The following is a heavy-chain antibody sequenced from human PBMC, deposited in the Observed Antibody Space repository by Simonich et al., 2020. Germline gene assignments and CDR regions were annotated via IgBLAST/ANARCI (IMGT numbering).Heavy chain of an antibody. Sequence: EVQLVESGGGVVRPGGSLRLSCAASGFTFDDYGMSWVRQAPWKGLGGVFGINWKGGSKGYADSVKGRFTISRDNAKNSLYLQMNSLRAEDTALYHCARGRNDFDYWGQGTLVTVSS. CDR2: INWKGGSK. CDR3: ARGRNDFDY. D-gene: IGHD1-1*01. CDR1: GFTFDDYG. J-gene: IGHJ4*02. V-gene: IGHV3-20*01.